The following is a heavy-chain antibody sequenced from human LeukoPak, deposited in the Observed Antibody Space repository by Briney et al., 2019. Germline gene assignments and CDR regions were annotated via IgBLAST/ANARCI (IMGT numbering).Heavy chain of an antibody. D-gene: IGHD2-15*01. CDR1: GFTFSSYA. CDR3: ATIVPDVVATLTFDY. J-gene: IGHJ4*02. CDR2: ISGSGGST. V-gene: IGHV3-23*01. Sequence: LAGGSLRLSCAASGFTFSSYAMSWVRQAPGKGLELVSVISGSGGSTYYADSVRGRFTISRDNSNNTLYLQMNSLRAEDTAVYYCATIVPDVVATLTFDYWGQGTLVTVSS.